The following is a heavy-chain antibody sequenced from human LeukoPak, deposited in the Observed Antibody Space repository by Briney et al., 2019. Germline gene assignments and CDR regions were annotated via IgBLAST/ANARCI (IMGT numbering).Heavy chain of an antibody. D-gene: IGHD3-9*01. CDR1: GFTFNTYW. CDR3: ARAGDLSGNPTGLH. J-gene: IGHJ1*01. CDR2: IKQDGSEK. V-gene: IGHV3-7*01. Sequence: PGGSLRLSCAASGFTFNTYWMSWVRQAPGKGLEWVANIKQDGSEKYYVDSVKGRFTISRDNAKNSLYLQMNSLRAEDTAVYYCARAGDLSGNPTGLHWGQGTLVTVSS.